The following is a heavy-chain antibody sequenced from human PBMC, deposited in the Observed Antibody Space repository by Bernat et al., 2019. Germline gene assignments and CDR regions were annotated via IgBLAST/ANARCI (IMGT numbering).Heavy chain of an antibody. D-gene: IGHD3-10*01. CDR2: INHSGST. J-gene: IGHJ4*02. V-gene: IGHV4-34*01. CDR3: AEGASSSAFAFDF. Sequence: QVQLQQWGAGLLKPSETLSLTCAVYGGSFSGYYWTWVRQSPGKGLEWIGEINHSGSTNYNPSLKSRVTISVDSSKNQFSLELRSVTAADTALYFWAEGASSSAFAFDFWGQGTPVTVSS. CDR1: GGSFSGYY.